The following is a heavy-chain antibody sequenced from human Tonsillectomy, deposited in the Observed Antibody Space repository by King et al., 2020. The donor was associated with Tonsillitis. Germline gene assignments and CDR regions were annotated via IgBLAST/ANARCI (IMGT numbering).Heavy chain of an antibody. CDR3: AKDRGGWAD. CDR2: ISVGGVCT. J-gene: IGHJ4*02. CDR1: GFTLNNYT. D-gene: IGHD6-19*01. Sequence: VQLVESGGGLVQPWVSLRLSCAVSGFTLNNYTMSLVRHAPGKVLEWVLSISVGGVCTYYADSGKGRFIISRDNSKNTLYLQMNSLRAEDTAVYYCAKDRGGWADWGQGTLVTVSS. V-gene: IGHV3-23*04.